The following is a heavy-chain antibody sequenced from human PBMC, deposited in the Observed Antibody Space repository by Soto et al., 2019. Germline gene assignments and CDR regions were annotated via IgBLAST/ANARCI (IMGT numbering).Heavy chain of an antibody. CDR2: ISGYNGNT. CDR1: GYNFTTYA. J-gene: IGHJ4*02. Sequence: QVQLVQSGPEVKKPGASVKVSCKASGYNFTTYAISWVRQAPGQGLECMGWISGYNGNTNYAQKFQGRVTMTTDTSTRTVYMELRSLRSDDTAVYYCARDVDVLDDSALDSWGQGTLVTVSS. V-gene: IGHV1-18*01. D-gene: IGHD1-1*01. CDR3: ARDVDVLDDSALDS.